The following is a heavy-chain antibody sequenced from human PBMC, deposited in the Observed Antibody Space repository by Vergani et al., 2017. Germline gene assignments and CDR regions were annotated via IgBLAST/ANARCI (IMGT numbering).Heavy chain of an antibody. Sequence: EVQLVESGGGLVQPGGSLRLSCAASGFTFSSYEMNWVRQAPGKGLEWVSYISSSGSTIYYADSVKGRFTISRDNAKNSLYLQMNSLRAEDTALYYCAKDLSYYYDSSGYFQSNAFDIWGQGTMVTVSS. J-gene: IGHJ3*02. D-gene: IGHD3-22*01. CDR3: AKDLSYYYDSSGYFQSNAFDI. CDR2: ISSSGSTI. CDR1: GFTFSSYE. V-gene: IGHV3-48*03.